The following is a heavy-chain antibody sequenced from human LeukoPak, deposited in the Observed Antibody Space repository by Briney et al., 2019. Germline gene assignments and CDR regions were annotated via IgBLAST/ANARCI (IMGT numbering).Heavy chain of an antibody. V-gene: IGHV1-69*05. J-gene: IGHJ5*02. D-gene: IGHD2-15*01. CDR1: GGTFSSYA. CDR3: ATYRAYCSGGSCINWFDP. Sequence: SVKVSCKASGGTFSSYAISWVRQAPGQGLEWMGGIIPIFGTANYAQKFQGRVTITTDESTSTAYMELSSLRSEDTAVYYCATYRAYCSGGSCINWFDPWGQGTLVTVSS. CDR2: IIPIFGTA.